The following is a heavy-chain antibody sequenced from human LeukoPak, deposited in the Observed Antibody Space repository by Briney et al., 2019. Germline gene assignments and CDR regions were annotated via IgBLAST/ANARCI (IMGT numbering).Heavy chain of an antibody. Sequence: SETLSLTCTVSGGSISSYYWGWIRQPPGKGLEWIGYIYYSGSTNYNPSLKSRVTISVDTSKNQFSLKLSSVTAADTAVYYCARDHGGYSYFDYWGQGTLVTVSS. J-gene: IGHJ4*02. CDR1: GGSISSYY. V-gene: IGHV4-59*01. CDR3: ARDHGGYSYFDY. CDR2: IYYSGST. D-gene: IGHD5-18*01.